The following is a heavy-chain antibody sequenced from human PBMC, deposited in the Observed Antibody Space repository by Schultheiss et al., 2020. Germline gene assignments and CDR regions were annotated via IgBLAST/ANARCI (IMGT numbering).Heavy chain of an antibody. CDR1: GGTFSNYA. CDR2: INVGNGYT. J-gene: IGHJ5*02. Sequence: ASVKVSCKASGGTFSNYAISWVRQASGQGLEWMGWINVGNGYTQYSQKFQGRVTITRDTSASTAYMELSSLRSEDTAVYYCARDIVLRFLEWSPSIWFDPWGQGTLVTVSS. CDR3: ARDIVLRFLEWSPSIWFDP. V-gene: IGHV1-3*01. D-gene: IGHD3-3*01.